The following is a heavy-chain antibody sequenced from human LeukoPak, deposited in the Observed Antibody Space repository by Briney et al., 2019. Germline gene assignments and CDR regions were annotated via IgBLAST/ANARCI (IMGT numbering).Heavy chain of an antibody. CDR2: ISAYNGNT. CDR1: GYTFTSYG. Sequence: ASVEVSCKASGYTFTSYGISWVRHAPGQGLEWMGWISAYNGNTNYAQKLQGRVTMTTDTSTSTAYMELRSLISDDTAVSYCARVPADPVATPDYWGQGTLVTVSS. CDR3: ARVPADPVATPDY. J-gene: IGHJ4*02. D-gene: IGHD5-12*01. V-gene: IGHV1-18*01.